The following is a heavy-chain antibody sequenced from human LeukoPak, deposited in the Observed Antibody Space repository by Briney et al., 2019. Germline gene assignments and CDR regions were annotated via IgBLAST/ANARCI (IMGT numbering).Heavy chain of an antibody. J-gene: IGHJ3*02. CDR1: GGSISSYY. Sequence: SETLSLTCTVSGGSISSYYWSWIRQPPGKGLEWIGYIYYSGSTNYNPSLKSRVTISVDTSKNQFSLKLSSVTAADAAVYYCARDLSRITIFGVVIDDAFDIWGQGTMVTVSS. CDR2: IYYSGST. CDR3: ARDLSRITIFGVVIDDAFDI. V-gene: IGHV4-59*01. D-gene: IGHD3-3*01.